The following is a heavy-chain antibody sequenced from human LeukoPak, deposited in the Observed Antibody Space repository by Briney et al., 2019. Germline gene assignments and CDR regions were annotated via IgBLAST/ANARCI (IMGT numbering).Heavy chain of an antibody. J-gene: IGHJ1*01. CDR2: ISGGGGST. CDR3: AKVGIAVAQKQEYFQH. Sequence: GGSVRLSCAASGFTFSSYAISWVRQAPGKGLEWVSAISGGGGSTYYADSVKGRFTISRDNSKNTLYLQMNSLRAEDTAVYYCAKVGIAVAQKQEYFQHWGQGTLATVSS. D-gene: IGHD6-19*01. V-gene: IGHV3-23*01. CDR1: GFTFSSYA.